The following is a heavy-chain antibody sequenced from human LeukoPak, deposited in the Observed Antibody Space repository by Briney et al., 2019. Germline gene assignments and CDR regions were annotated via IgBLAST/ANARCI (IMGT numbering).Heavy chain of an antibody. CDR3: ARVGAPSGPGYNQNFDY. V-gene: IGHV1-69*06. CDR2: IIPIFGTA. CDR1: GGTFSSYA. Sequence: SVKVSCKASGGTFSSYAISWVRQAPGQGLEWMGGIIPIFGTANYAQKFQGRVTITADKSTSTAYMELSSLRSEDTAVYYCARVGAPSGPGYNQNFDYWGQGTLVTVSS. J-gene: IGHJ4*02. D-gene: IGHD5-24*01.